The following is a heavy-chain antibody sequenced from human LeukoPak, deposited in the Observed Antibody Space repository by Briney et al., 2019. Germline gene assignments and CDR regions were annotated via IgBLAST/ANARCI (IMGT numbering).Heavy chain of an antibody. V-gene: IGHV1-2*02. D-gene: IGHD3-10*01. J-gene: IGHJ4*02. Sequence: ASVTVSCKASGYSFTGYYLHWVRQAPGQGLEWMGWINPYSGGTNYAQKFQGRVTMTRGTSISTAYMELSRLKSDDTAVYYCARAWEELLWVPGYWGQGTLVTVSS. CDR1: GYSFTGYY. CDR2: INPYSGGT. CDR3: ARAWEELLWVPGY.